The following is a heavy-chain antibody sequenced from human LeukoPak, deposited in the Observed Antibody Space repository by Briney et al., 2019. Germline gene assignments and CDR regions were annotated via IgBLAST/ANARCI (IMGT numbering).Heavy chain of an antibody. CDR3: AREIVVGASDY. Sequence: GGSLRLSCAASGFTSSSYAMHWVRQAPGKGLEWVAVISYDGSNKYYADSVKGRFTISRDNSKNTLYLQMNSLRAEDTAVYYCAREIVVGASDYWGQGTLVTVSS. D-gene: IGHD1-26*01. J-gene: IGHJ4*02. CDR2: ISYDGSNK. V-gene: IGHV3-30-3*01. CDR1: GFTSSSYA.